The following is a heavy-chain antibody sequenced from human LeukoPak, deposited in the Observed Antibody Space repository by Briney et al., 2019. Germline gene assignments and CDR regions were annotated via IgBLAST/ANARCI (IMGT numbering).Heavy chain of an antibody. CDR1: GGSISSYY. D-gene: IGHD3-16*01. CDR2: IYYSGST. Sequence: SETLSLTCTVSGGSISSYYWSWIRQPPGKGLEWIGYIYYSGSTNYNPSLKSRVTISVDTSKNQFSLKLSSVTAADTAAYYCARRNSVSDAFDIWGQGTMVTVSS. CDR3: ARRNSVSDAFDI. V-gene: IGHV4-59*08. J-gene: IGHJ3*02.